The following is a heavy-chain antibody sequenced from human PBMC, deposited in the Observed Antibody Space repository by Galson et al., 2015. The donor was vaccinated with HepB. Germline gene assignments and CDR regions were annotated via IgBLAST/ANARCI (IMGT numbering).Heavy chain of an antibody. J-gene: IGHJ6*03. CDR1: GGTFSSYA. D-gene: IGHD6-13*01. V-gene: IGHV1-69*13. CDR2: IIPIFGTA. Sequence: SVKVSCKASGGTFSSYAISWVRQAPGQGLEWMGGIIPIFGTANYAQKFQGRVTITADESTSTAYMELSSLRSEDTAVYYCARTRGIAAPSSLFYYYYYMDVWGKGTTVTVSS. CDR3: ARTRGIAAPSSLFYYYYYMDV.